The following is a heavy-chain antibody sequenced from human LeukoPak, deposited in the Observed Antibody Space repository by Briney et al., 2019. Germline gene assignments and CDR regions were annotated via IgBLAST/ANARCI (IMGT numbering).Heavy chain of an antibody. CDR3: AREWNYYGSGIMDV. CDR1: GFTFSSYW. J-gene: IGHJ6*04. Sequence: GGSLRLSCAASGFTFSSYWMSWVPQAPGKGLEWVANIKQDGGEKYYVGSVKGRFTVSRDNAKNSLYLQMNSLRAEDTAVYYCAREWNYYGSGIMDVWGKGTTVTVSS. D-gene: IGHD3-10*01. V-gene: IGHV3-7*01. CDR2: IKQDGGEK.